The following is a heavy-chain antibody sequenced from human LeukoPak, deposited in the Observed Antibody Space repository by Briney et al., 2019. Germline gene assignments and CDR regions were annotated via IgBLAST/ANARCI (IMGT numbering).Heavy chain of an antibody. Sequence: GGSLRLSCAASGFTLSSYWMSWVRQAPGKGLEWVAVISYDGSNKYYADSVKGRFTISRDNSKNTLYLQMNSLRAEDTAVYYCASGGIPPYNWFDPWGQGTLVTVSS. J-gene: IGHJ5*02. V-gene: IGHV3-30-3*01. D-gene: IGHD3-16*01. CDR3: ASGGIPPYNWFDP. CDR1: GFTLSSYW. CDR2: ISYDGSNK.